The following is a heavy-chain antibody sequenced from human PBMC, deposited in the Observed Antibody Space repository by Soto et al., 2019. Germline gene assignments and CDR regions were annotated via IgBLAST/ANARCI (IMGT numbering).Heavy chain of an antibody. V-gene: IGHV3-30*03. D-gene: IGHD6-19*01. Sequence: QVQLVESGGGVVQPGGSLILSCGASGCSLSNCGMHWVRQAPGKGLEWVAMISYDGSQEHFIDSVKGRFTISRDNSKNTLYLQMNSLRPEDTAVYYCARDLYSSGWYNYFDPWGQGTLVTVSS. J-gene: IGHJ5*02. CDR3: ARDLYSSGWYNYFDP. CDR2: ISYDGSQE. CDR1: GCSLSNCG.